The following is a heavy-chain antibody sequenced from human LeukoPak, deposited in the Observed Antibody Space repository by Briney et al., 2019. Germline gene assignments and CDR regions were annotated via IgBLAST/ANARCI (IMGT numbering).Heavy chain of an antibody. Sequence: PGGSLRLSCAASGFTFSSSAMNWVRQAPGKGLEWVSSISGSGGSTNYTDSVKGRFTISRDNSKNTLYLQMNSLRAEDTAVYYCQILRPGSYYDYWGQGTLVTVSS. J-gene: IGHJ4*02. CDR1: GFTFSSSA. CDR2: ISGSGGST. D-gene: IGHD1-26*01. CDR3: QILRPGSYYDY. V-gene: IGHV3-23*01.